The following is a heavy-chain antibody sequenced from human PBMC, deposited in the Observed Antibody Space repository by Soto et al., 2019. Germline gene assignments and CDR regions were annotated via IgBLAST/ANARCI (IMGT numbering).Heavy chain of an antibody. CDR2: ISYDGSNK. CDR1: GFTFSSYA. Sequence: AGGSLRLSCAASGFTFSSYAMHWVRQAPGKGLEWVAVISYDGSNKYYADSVKGRFTISRDNSKNTLYLQMNSLRAEDTAVYYCAKIRWRTGGFDYWGQGTLVTVSS. V-gene: IGHV3-30-3*01. CDR3: AKIRWRTGGFDY. D-gene: IGHD4-17*01. J-gene: IGHJ4*02.